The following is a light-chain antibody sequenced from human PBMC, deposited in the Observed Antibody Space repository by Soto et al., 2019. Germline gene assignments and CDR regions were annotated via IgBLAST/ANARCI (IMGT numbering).Light chain of an antibody. V-gene: IGKV1-5*03. CDR3: QQYKTPPLT. Sequence: DIQMTQSPSTLSAFVGDRVTITCRASQNISSWLAWFQQKSGKAPELLIYQASTLQSGVPSRFTGSGSGTEFTLTIGSLQPDDFATYYCQQYKTPPLTFGGGTKVEIK. J-gene: IGKJ4*01. CDR1: QNISSW. CDR2: QAS.